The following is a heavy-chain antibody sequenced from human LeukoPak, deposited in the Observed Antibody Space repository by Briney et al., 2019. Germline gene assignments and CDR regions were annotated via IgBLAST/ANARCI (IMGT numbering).Heavy chain of an antibody. Sequence: GESLKISCKGSGYSFTSYWIGWVRQMPGKGLEWMGIIYPGDSDTRYSPSFQGQVTISADKSISTAYLQWSSLKASDTAMYYCARQPTVTTTGGYFDYWGQGTLVTVSS. V-gene: IGHV5-51*01. CDR1: GYSFTSYW. D-gene: IGHD4-17*01. J-gene: IGHJ4*02. CDR2: IYPGDSDT. CDR3: ARQPTVTTTGGYFDY.